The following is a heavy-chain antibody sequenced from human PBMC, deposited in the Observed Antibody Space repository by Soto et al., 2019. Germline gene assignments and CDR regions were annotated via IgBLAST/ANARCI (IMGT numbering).Heavy chain of an antibody. J-gene: IGHJ5*02. D-gene: IGHD3-22*01. Sequence: PSETLSLTCSGSGGSISSRSYSWDWIRQPPGEGLEWIGTFYYSENTYYNPSLKSRVSISVDTSKNQFSLKLSSVTAADTAVYYCARQIYYYFDSSGYLNWFDPWGQGTLVTVS. CDR2: FYYSENT. CDR3: ARQIYYYFDSSGYLNWFDP. CDR1: GGSISSRSYS. V-gene: IGHV4-39*01.